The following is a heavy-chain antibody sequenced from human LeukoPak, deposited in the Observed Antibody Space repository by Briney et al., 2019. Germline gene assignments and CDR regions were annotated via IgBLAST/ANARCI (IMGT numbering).Heavy chain of an antibody. V-gene: IGHV4-39*07. CDR2: IYYSGST. D-gene: IGHD1-26*01. CDR3: ARDGPSGSYYGGEDYYYYYGMDV. J-gene: IGHJ6*02. CDR1: GGSISSSSYY. Sequence: SETLSLTCTVSGGSISSSSYYWGWIRQPPGKGLEWIGSIYYSGSTYYNPSLKSRVTISADTSKNQFSLKLSSVTAADTAVYYCARDGPSGSYYGGEDYYYYYGMDVWGQGTTVTVSS.